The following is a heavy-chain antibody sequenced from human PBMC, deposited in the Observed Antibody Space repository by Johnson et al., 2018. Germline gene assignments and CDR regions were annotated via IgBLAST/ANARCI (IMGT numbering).Heavy chain of an antibody. Sequence: EVQLLETGGGSVQPGGSLRVSCATSGFSLSNAWVYWVRQAPGKGLEWVGRIKSQSDGGATDYGAPVKGRFIVSRDDSENTVYLQRNSLKTEDAAVYYCTTGYCSGGSCHNVLDNWGQGTLVTVSS. CDR2: IKSQSDGGAT. CDR3: TTGYCSGGSCHNVLDN. D-gene: IGHD2-15*01. J-gene: IGHJ4*02. CDR1: GFSLSNAW. V-gene: IGHV3-15*07.